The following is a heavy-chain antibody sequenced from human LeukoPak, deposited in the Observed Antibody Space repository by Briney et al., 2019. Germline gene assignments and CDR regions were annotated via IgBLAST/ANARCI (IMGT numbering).Heavy chain of an antibody. J-gene: IGHJ3*01. V-gene: IGHV3-23*01. CDR2: ITNSGAGT. D-gene: IGHD2-15*01. Sequence: GGALRLSCAASGFTFSSYAIAWVRQAPGKGREGVSSITNSGAGTYYAGSVEEGRFTISRDNSKNTLYLQMNTLRAEDTAIYYCAKDRGGSWCDAFDVWGQGTMVTVSS. CDR3: AKDRGGSWCDAFDV. CDR1: GFTFSSYA.